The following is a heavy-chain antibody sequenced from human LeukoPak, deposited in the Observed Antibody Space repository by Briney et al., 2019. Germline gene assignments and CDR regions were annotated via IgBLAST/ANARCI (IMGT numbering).Heavy chain of an antibody. D-gene: IGHD6-13*01. V-gene: IGHV3-7*03. CDR1: GFTFSIYW. J-gene: IGHJ6*02. CDR2: IKEDGGEK. CDR3: AKGDSSWLYYYGMDV. Sequence: GGSLRLSCAASGFTFSIYWMSWVRQAPGKGLEWVANIKEDGGEKYYVDSVKGRFTVSRDNSKNTLYLQMNSLRAEDTAVYYCAKGDSSWLYYYGMDVWGQGTTVTVSS.